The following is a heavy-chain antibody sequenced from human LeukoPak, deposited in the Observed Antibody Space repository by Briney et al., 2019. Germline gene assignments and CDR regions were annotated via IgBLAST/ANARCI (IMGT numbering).Heavy chain of an antibody. V-gene: IGHV4-61*02. Sequence: SQTLSLTCTVSGDSISYGSYYWSWIRQPPGKGLEWVGRIYTGGNTNSTPSLKRRVTISVDTSKNQFSLELSSVTAADTAVYYCARDVPIFGVVSYYYYMDVWGQGTTVTVS. CDR2: IYTGGNT. J-gene: IGHJ6*03. D-gene: IGHD3-3*01. CDR3: ARDVPIFGVVSYYYYMDV. CDR1: GDSISYGSYY.